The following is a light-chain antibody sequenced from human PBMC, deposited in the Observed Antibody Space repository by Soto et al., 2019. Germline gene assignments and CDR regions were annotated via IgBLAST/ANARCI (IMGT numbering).Light chain of an antibody. V-gene: IGLV2-23*01. Sequence: QSVLTQPASVSGSPGQSITISCSGASSDVGPYKLVAWYQQHPDKAPKLIIHEGTKRPSGVSSRFSGSQSGTTASLTISGLQAEDEDDYYCCSYAASDLIFGGGTKLTVL. CDR1: SSDVGPYKL. CDR2: EGT. J-gene: IGLJ2*01. CDR3: CSYAASDLI.